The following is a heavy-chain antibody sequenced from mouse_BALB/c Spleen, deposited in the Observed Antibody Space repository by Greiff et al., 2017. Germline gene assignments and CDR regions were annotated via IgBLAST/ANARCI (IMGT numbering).Heavy chain of an antibody. CDR3: ARDRRGGFAY. J-gene: IGHJ3*01. V-gene: IGHV5-4*02. Sequence: EVKLEESGGGLVKPGGSLKLSCAASGFTFSDYYMYWVRQTPEKRLEWVATISDGGSYTYYPDSVKGRFTISRDNAKNNLYLQMSSLKSEDTAMYYCARDRRGGFAYWGQGTLVTVSA. CDR1: GFTFSDYY. CDR2: ISDGGSYT. D-gene: IGHD1-1*02.